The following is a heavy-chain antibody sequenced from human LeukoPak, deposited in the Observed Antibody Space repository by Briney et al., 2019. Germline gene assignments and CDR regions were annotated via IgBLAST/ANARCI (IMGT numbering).Heavy chain of an antibody. V-gene: IGHV3-66*02. J-gene: IGHJ4*02. CDR2: IYSGGST. Sequence: RSGGSLSLSCAASGFTVSSNYMSWAGQPPGRGREWVSVIYSGGSTYYADSVKGRFTISRDNSKNTLYLQMNSLRAEDTAVYYCARENSNSFDYWGQGTLVTVSS. D-gene: IGHD6-6*01. CDR3: ARENSNSFDY. CDR1: GFTVSSNY.